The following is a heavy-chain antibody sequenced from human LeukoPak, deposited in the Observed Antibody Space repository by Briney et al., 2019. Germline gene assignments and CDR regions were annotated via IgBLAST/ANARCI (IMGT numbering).Heavy chain of an antibody. D-gene: IGHD2-2*01. J-gene: IGHJ5*02. CDR2: IYYSGST. Sequence: SQTLSLTCTVSGGSISSGGYYWNWIRQHPGKGLEFIGYIYYSGSTYYNPSLKSRVTISVDTSKNQFSLKLSSVTAADTAVYYCAKSSTSISGWFDPWGQGTLVTVSS. CDR1: GGSISSGGYY. CDR3: AKSSTSISGWFDP. V-gene: IGHV4-31*03.